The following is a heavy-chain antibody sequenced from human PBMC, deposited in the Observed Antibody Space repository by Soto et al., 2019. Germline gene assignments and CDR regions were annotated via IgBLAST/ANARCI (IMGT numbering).Heavy chain of an antibody. Sequence: EVQLVESGGGLVQPGGSLRLSCAASGFTFSSYDMHWVRQATGKGLEWVSAIGTAGDTYYPGSVKGRFTISRENAKNSLYLQMNSLRAGDTAVYYCARGTGDYGAFDIWGQGTMVTVSS. CDR2: IGTAGDT. CDR1: GFTFSSYD. J-gene: IGHJ3*02. CDR3: ARGTGDYGAFDI. D-gene: IGHD4-17*01. V-gene: IGHV3-13*01.